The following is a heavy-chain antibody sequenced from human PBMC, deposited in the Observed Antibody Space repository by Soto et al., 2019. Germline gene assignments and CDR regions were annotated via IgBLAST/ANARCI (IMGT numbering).Heavy chain of an antibody. Sequence: EVQLLESGGGLVQPGGSLRLSCAASGFTFSNSAMSWVRQAPGKGLEWVSTISGSGDSTYYADSVKGRFTISRDNSKNTLYLQMKSLRADDTAVYYCAKGKIAVSICCWGQGTLVTVSS. D-gene: IGHD6-19*01. CDR1: GFTFSNSA. CDR2: ISGSGDST. J-gene: IGHJ4*02. V-gene: IGHV3-23*01. CDR3: AKGKIAVSICC.